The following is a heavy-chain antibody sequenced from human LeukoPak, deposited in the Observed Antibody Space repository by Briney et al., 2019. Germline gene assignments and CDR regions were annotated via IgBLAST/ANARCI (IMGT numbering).Heavy chain of an antibody. CDR1: GGSISSGGYY. V-gene: IGHV4-31*03. CDR3: ARGDYYYDSSGYPPPLDY. CDR2: IYYSGST. D-gene: IGHD3-22*01. Sequence: PSEILSLTCTVSGGSISSGGYYWSWIRQHPRKGLEWIGYIYYSGSTYYNPSLKSRVTISVDTSKNQFSLKLSSVTAADTAVYYCARGDYYYDSSGYPPPLDYWGQGTLVTVSS. J-gene: IGHJ4*02.